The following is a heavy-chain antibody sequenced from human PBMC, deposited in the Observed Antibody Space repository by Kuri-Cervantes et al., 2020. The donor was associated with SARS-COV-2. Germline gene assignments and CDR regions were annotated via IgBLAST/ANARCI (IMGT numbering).Heavy chain of an antibody. CDR1: GGSISSGGYY. CDR3: ARGLRWQQPHRNYYYYGMDV. CDR2: IYYSGST. V-gene: IGHV4-31*01. J-gene: IGHJ6*02. D-gene: IGHD5-24*01. Sequence: LRLSCTVSGGSISSGGYYWSWIRQHPGKGLEWIGYIYYSGSTYYNPSLKGLVTISVDTSKNQFSLKLSSVTAADTAVYYCARGLRWQQPHRNYYYYGMDVWGQGTTVTVSS.